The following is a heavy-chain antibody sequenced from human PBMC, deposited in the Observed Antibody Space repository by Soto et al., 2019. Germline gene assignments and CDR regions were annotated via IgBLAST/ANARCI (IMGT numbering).Heavy chain of an antibody. CDR1: GGSISSGGYY. CDR2: IYYRGST. J-gene: IGHJ6*04. CDR3: ARVFGVGGMGV. Sequence: QVQLQESGPVLVKPSQTLSLTCTVSGGSISSGGYYWSWIRQHPGKGLEWIGYIYYRGSTYYNPSLKSRVTISVDPSKNQFSLKLSSVTAADPAVYYCARVFGVGGMGVWGKGTTVTVSS. V-gene: IGHV4-31*03. D-gene: IGHD3-16*01.